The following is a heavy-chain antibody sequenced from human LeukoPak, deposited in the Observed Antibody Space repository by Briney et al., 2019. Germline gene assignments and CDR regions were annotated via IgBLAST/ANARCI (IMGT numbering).Heavy chain of an antibody. V-gene: IGHV4-59*08. CDR3: ARGRPLYYDSSGYYFDY. CDR2: IYYSGST. Sequence: SETLSLTCTVSGGSISSYYWSWIRQPPGKGLEWIGYIYYSGSTSYNPSLKSRVTISVDTSKNQFSLKLSSVTAADTAVYYCARGRPLYYDSSGYYFDYWGQGTLVTVSS. D-gene: IGHD3-22*01. J-gene: IGHJ4*02. CDR1: GGSISSYY.